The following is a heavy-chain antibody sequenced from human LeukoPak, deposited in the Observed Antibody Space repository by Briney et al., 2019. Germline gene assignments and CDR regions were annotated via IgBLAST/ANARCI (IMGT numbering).Heavy chain of an antibody. D-gene: IGHD4-17*01. J-gene: IGHJ3*02. CDR2: ISTYNGNT. V-gene: IGHV1-18*01. CDR1: GYSFTNHG. Sequence: GESLKISCKGSGYSFTNHGISWVRQAPGQGLEWMGWISTYNGNTNYAQKLQGRVTMTTDTSTSTAYMELRSLRSDDTAVYYCARSGGWAYGDYDGFIAFDIWGQGTMVTVSS. CDR3: ARSGGWAYGDYDGFIAFDI.